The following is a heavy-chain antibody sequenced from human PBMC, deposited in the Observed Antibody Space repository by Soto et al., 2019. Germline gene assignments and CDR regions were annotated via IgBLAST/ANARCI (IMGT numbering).Heavy chain of an antibody. J-gene: IGHJ4*02. V-gene: IGHV4-4*07. Sequence: PSETLSLTCTVSCGSISSYYWSWIRQPAGKGLEWIGRIYTSGSTNYNPSLKSRVTMSVDTSKNQFSLKLSSVTAADTAVYYCARGGYVWGSYRPPDYFDYWGQGTLVTVSS. CDR1: CGSISSYY. CDR3: ARGGYVWGSYRPPDYFDY. D-gene: IGHD3-16*02. CDR2: IYTSGST.